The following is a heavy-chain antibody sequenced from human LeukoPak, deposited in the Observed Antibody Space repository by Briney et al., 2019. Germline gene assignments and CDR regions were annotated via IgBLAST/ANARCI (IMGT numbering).Heavy chain of an antibody. CDR1: GYTFTSYY. CDR3: ATEIQLWTPNYYYYGMDV. J-gene: IGHJ6*02. CDR2: INPSGGST. V-gene: IGHV1-46*01. D-gene: IGHD5-18*01. Sequence: ASVKVSCKASGYTFTSYYMHWVRQAPGQGLEWMGIINPSGGSTSYAQKFQGRVTMTRDTSTSTVYMELSSLRSEDTAAYYCATEIQLWTPNYYYYGMDVWGQGTTVTVSS.